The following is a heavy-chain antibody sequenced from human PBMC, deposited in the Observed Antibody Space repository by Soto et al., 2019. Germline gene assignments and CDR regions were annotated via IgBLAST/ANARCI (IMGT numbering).Heavy chain of an antibody. J-gene: IGHJ6*02. Sequence: ASVKVSCKVSGYTLTELSMHWVRQAPGKGLEWMGGFDPEDGETIYAQKFQGRVTMTEDTSTDTAYMELSSLGSEDTAVYYCARGRADYYYYGMDVWGQGTTVTVSS. CDR2: FDPEDGET. V-gene: IGHV1-24*01. CDR3: ARGRADYYYYGMDV. CDR1: GYTLTELS.